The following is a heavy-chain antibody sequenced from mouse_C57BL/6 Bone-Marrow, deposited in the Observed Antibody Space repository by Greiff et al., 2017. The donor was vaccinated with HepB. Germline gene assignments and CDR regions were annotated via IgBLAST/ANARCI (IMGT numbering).Heavy chain of an antibody. CDR1: GYTFTDYE. CDR3: TSEGGTGRDFDY. D-gene: IGHD4-1*01. J-gene: IGHJ2*01. V-gene: IGHV1-15*01. Sequence: QVQLQQSGAELVRPGASVTLSCKASGYTFTDYEMHWVKQTPVHGLEWIGAIDPETGGTAYNQKFKGKAILTADKSSSTAYMELRSLTSEDSAVYYCTSEGGTGRDFDYWGQGTTRTVSS. CDR2: IDPETGGT.